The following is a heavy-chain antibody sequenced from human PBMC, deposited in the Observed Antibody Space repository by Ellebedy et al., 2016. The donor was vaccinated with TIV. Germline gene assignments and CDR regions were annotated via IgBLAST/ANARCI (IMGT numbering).Heavy chain of an antibody. Sequence: GESLKISCAASGFTFSSYGMHWVRQAPGKGLEWVAVIWYDAFNKYYADSVKGRFTISRDNSRNTLYLQMNSLSPEDTAVYYCAKGAGSNCFDPWGKGTLVTVSS. J-gene: IGHJ5*02. D-gene: IGHD2-15*01. CDR3: AKGAGSNCFDP. CDR1: GFTFSSYG. CDR2: IWYDAFNK. V-gene: IGHV3-33*06.